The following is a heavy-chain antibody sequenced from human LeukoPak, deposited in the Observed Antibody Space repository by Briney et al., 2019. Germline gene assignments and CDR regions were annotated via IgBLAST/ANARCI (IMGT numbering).Heavy chain of an antibody. CDR3: AKDLTGSGSYLDY. CDR2: ISYDGSNK. V-gene: IGHV3-30*18. Sequence: GGSLRLSCAASGFTFSSYGMHWVRQAPGKGLEWVAVISYDGSNKYYADSVEGRFTISRDNSKNTLYLQMNSLRAEDAAVYYCAKDLTGSGSYLDYWGQGTLVTVSS. J-gene: IGHJ4*02. CDR1: GFTFSSYG. D-gene: IGHD1-26*01.